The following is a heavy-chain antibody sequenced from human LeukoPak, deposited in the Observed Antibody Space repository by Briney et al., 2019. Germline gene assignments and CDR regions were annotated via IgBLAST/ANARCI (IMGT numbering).Heavy chain of an antibody. Sequence: PGGSLRLSCTTSGLTFSTSGFNWVRQTPGKGLEWVASIGPTGFDRYHADSIKGRFTISRDNANNFLYLQMDSLRAEDTAVYYCATETNGRHYDYWGQGTLLTVSS. CDR2: IGPTGFDR. J-gene: IGHJ4*02. CDR1: GLTFSTSG. D-gene: IGHD1-14*01. V-gene: IGHV3-21*06. CDR3: ATETNGRHYDY.